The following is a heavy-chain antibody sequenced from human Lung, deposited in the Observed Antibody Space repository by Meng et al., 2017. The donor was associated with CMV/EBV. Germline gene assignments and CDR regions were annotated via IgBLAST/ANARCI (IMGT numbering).Heavy chain of an antibody. V-gene: IGHV1-18*01. Sequence: ASXXVSXKASGYTFTSYGISWVRQAPGQGLEWMGWISAYNGNTNYAQKFQGRVIMTTDTFTSTAYMELRSLRSDDTAVYYCARDWELVTHGGDYWGQGTXVTGAS. D-gene: IGHD3-10*01. CDR1: GYTFTSYG. CDR2: ISAYNGNT. CDR3: ARDWELVTHGGDY. J-gene: IGHJ4*02.